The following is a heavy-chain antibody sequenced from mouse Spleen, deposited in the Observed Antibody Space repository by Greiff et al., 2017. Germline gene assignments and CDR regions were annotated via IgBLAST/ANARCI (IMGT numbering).Heavy chain of an antibody. CDR3: AREGESYYGTGGYFDV. CDR1: GYAFSSYW. V-gene: IGHV1-80*01. J-gene: IGHJ1*01. D-gene: IGHD1-1*01. Sequence: QVQLQQSGAELVKPGASVKISCKASGYAFSSYWMNWVKQRPGKGLEWIGQIYPGDGDTNYNGKFKGKATLTADKSSSTAYMQLSSLTSEDSAVYFCAREGESYYGTGGYFDVWGAGTTVTVSS. CDR2: IYPGDGDT.